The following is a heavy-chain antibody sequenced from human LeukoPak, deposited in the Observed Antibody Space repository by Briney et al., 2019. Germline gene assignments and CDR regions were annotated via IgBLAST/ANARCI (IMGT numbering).Heavy chain of an antibody. D-gene: IGHD6-13*01. V-gene: IGHV3-21*01. J-gene: IGHJ4*02. CDR2: ISSSSSYI. CDR1: EFTFSNYA. CDR3: ARESFGHIAASGDY. Sequence: GGSLRLSCAASEFTFSNYAMSWVRQAPGKGLEWVSSISSSSSYIYYADSVKGRFTISRDNAKNSLYLQMNSLRAEDTAVYYCARESFGHIAASGDYWGQGTLVTVSS.